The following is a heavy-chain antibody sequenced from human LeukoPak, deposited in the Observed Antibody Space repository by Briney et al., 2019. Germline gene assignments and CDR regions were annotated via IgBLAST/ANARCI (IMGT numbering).Heavy chain of an antibody. CDR3: ARAVAGFFDY. D-gene: IGHD6-19*01. CDR1: GFIFSSYS. Sequence: GGSLRLSCAASGFIFSSYSMNWVRQAPGKGLEWVSSISSSSSYIYYADSVKGRFTISRDNAKNSLYLQMNSLRAEDTAVYYCARAVAGFFDYWGQGTLVTVSS. J-gene: IGHJ4*02. CDR2: ISSSSSYI. V-gene: IGHV3-21*01.